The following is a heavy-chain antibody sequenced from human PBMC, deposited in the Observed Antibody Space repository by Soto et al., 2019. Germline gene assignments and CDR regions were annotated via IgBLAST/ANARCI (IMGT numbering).Heavy chain of an antibody. CDR3: AHIPLLIWGWLFDP. Sequence: QITLKESGPTLVKPTQTLTLTCTFSGFSLSTSGVGVGWIRQPPGKALEWLALIYWDDDKRYSPSLKSRLTTXKXTXXHQVVLTMTNMDPVDTATYYCAHIPLLIWGWLFDPWGQGPLVTVSS. J-gene: IGHJ5*02. V-gene: IGHV2-5*02. CDR1: GFSLSTSGVG. D-gene: IGHD7-27*01. CDR2: IYWDDDK.